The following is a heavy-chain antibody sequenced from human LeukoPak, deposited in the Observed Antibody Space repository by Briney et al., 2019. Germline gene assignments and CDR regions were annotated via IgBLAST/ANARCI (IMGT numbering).Heavy chain of an antibody. CDR3: VRGRQWLVRQMGQF. CDR2: ISSDGDKT. CDR1: GFSFRYHA. D-gene: IGHD6-19*01. J-gene: IGHJ4*02. V-gene: IGHV3-30*04. Sequence: GGSLRLSCATSGFSFRYHAMHWVRQAPGEGLKWVATISSDGDKTHYAGSVKARFTISRNSSKNTLSLQMNSLEIEDTALYYCVRGRQWLVRQMGQFWGQGTLVIVST.